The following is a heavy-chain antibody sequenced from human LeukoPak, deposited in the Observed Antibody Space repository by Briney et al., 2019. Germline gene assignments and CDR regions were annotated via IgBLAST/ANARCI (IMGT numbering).Heavy chain of an antibody. V-gene: IGHV3-7*01. D-gene: IGHD2-15*01. CDR2: IIEDGTKT. Sequence: GESLTLSCAASGFTFTNFWMSWVRQAPGKGLEWVANIIEDGTKTNYVDSVKGRFTISRDNAKTSLYLHMNSLRAEDTAVYYCAKDIVGGGNDYWGRGTLVIVSS. J-gene: IGHJ4*02. CDR3: AKDIVGGGNDY. CDR1: GFTFTNFW.